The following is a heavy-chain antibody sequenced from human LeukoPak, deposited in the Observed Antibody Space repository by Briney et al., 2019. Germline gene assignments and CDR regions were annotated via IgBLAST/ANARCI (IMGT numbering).Heavy chain of an antibody. CDR2: ISYDGSNK. CDR3: ASGSGYPSYYYYYMDV. CDR1: GFTFSSYA. V-gene: IGHV3-30-3*01. J-gene: IGHJ6*03. D-gene: IGHD3-3*01. Sequence: GGSLRLSCAASGFTFSSYAMHWVRQAPGKGLEWVAVISYDGSNKYYADSVKGRFTISRDDSKNTLYLQMNSLRAEDTAVYYCASGSGYPSYYYYYMDVWGKGTTVTVSS.